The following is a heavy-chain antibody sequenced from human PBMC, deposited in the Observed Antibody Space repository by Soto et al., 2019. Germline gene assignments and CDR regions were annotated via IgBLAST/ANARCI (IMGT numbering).Heavy chain of an antibody. Sequence: QVTLKESGPVLVKPTETLTLTCTVSGFSLSNARMGVSWIRQPPGKALEWLAHIFSNDEKSYSPSLKSRLTIPKDTSKSQVVLTMTNMDPVDTATYYCARLHLGYCSGGSCYRYFDLWGRGTLVTVSS. CDR3: ARLHLGYCSGGSCYRYFDL. V-gene: IGHV2-26*01. CDR2: IFSNDEK. J-gene: IGHJ2*01. D-gene: IGHD2-15*01. CDR1: GFSLSNARMG.